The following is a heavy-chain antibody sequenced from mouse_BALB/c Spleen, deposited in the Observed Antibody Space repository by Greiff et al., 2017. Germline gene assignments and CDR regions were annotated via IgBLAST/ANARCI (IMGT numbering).Heavy chain of an antibody. CDR2: INPYNDGT. CDR1: GYTFTSYV. V-gene: IGHV1-14*01. D-gene: IGHD1-1*01. Sequence: SGPELVKPGASVKMSCKASGYTFTSYVMHWVKQKPGQGLEWIGYINPYNDGTKYNEKFKGKATLTSDKSSSTAYMELSSLTSEDSAVYYCARDYYGSSYRFAYWGQGTLVTVSA. CDR3: ARDYYGSSYRFAY. J-gene: IGHJ3*01.